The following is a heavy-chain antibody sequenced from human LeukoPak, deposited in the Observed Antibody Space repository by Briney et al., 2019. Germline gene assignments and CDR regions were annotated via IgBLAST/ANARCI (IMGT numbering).Heavy chain of an antibody. CDR3: AREYLEGIAHYDY. V-gene: IGHV1-2*02. CDR1: GYTFTGYY. D-gene: IGHD6-13*01. Sequence: ASVKVSCKASGYTFTGYYIHWVRQAPGQGLEWMGWIYPNSGGTNYAQKFQGRVTMTRDTSISTAYMELSSLRSDDTALYYCAREYLEGIAHYDYWGQGTLVTVSS. J-gene: IGHJ4*02. CDR2: IYPNSGGT.